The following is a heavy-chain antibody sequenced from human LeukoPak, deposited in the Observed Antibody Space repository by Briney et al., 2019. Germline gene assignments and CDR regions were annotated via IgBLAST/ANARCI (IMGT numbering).Heavy chain of an antibody. D-gene: IGHD6-13*01. CDR2: ISYDGSNK. Sequence: GGSLRLSCGGSGFTFSSYGMHWVRQAPGKGLEWVAVISYDGSNKYYGDSVKGRFTISRDNSKNTVYLQMNSLRAEDAAIYYCAKDSIPSIAAVGIDYWGQGTLVTVSS. CDR3: AKDSIPSIAAVGIDY. CDR1: GFTFSSYG. J-gene: IGHJ4*02. V-gene: IGHV3-30*18.